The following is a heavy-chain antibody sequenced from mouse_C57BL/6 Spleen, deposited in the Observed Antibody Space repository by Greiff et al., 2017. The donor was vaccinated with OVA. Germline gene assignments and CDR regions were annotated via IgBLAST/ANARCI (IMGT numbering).Heavy chain of an antibody. J-gene: IGHJ3*01. Sequence: QVQLQQPGAELVRPGSSVKLSCKASGYTFTSYWMDWVKQRPGQGLEWIGNIYPSDSETNYNQKFKDKATLTVDKSSSTAYMQLSSLTSEDSAVYCGARRGYDETPWFAYWGKGTLVTVSA. V-gene: IGHV1-61*01. CDR2: IYPSDSET. CDR1: GYTFTSYW. D-gene: IGHD2-2*01. CDR3: ARRGYDETPWFAY.